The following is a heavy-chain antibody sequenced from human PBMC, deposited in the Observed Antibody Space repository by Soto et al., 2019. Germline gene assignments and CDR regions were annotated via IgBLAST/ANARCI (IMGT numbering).Heavy chain of an antibody. V-gene: IGHV4-59*01. CDR3: ARRYRSVYYI. D-gene: IGHD3-16*02. J-gene: IGHJ3*02. Sequence: PSETLSITCTVSGGSISSYYWSWIRQPPGKGLEWIGYIYYSGSTNYNPSLKSRVTISVDTSKNQFSLKLSSVTAADTAVYYCARRYRSVYYICTQGTIVTVSS. CDR1: GGSISSYY. CDR2: IYYSGST.